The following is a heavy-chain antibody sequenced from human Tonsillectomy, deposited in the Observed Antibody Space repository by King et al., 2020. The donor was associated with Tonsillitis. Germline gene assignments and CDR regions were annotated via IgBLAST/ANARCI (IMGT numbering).Heavy chain of an antibody. Sequence: QLVQSGAEVKRPGSSVKVSCKASGGTFSNYAISWVRQAPGQGLEWMGGIIPIFGTANYAQQFQGRVTITADESTSTAYMELSSLRSEDTAVYYCARTDYYDSSDYFWTFDDWGQGTLVTVSS. CDR3: ARTDYYDSSDYFWTFDD. D-gene: IGHD3-22*01. CDR2: IIPIFGTA. V-gene: IGHV1-69*01. CDR1: GGTFSNYA. J-gene: IGHJ4*02.